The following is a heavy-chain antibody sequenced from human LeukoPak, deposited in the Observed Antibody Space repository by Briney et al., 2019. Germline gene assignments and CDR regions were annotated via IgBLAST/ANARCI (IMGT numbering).Heavy chain of an antibody. Sequence: ASVKVSCKASGYTFTSYDINWVRQATGQGLEWMGWMNPNSGNTGYAQKFQGRVTITRNTSISTAYMELSSLRSEDTAVYYCARGRGRAYGSGKEYYFVYWGQGTLVTVSS. CDR1: GYTFTSYD. D-gene: IGHD3-10*01. CDR2: MNPNSGNT. CDR3: ARGRGRAYGSGKEYYFVY. V-gene: IGHV1-8*03. J-gene: IGHJ4*02.